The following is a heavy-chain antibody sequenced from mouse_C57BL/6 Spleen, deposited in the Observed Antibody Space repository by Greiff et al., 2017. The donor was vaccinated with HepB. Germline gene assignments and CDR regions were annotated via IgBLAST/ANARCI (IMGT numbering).Heavy chain of an antibody. D-gene: IGHD3-2*02. Sequence: QVQLKESGAELVKPGASVKISCKASGYAFSSYWMNWVKQRPGKGLEWIGQIYPGDGDTNYNGKFKGKATLTADKSSSTAYMQLSSLTSEDSAVYFCARSGQLRLRYFDYWGQGTTLTVSS. V-gene: IGHV1-80*01. CDR3: ARSGQLRLRYFDY. CDR1: GYAFSSYW. CDR2: IYPGDGDT. J-gene: IGHJ2*01.